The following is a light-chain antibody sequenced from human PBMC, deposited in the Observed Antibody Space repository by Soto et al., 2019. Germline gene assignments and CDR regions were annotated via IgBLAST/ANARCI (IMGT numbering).Light chain of an antibody. CDR1: SSNIGAGYS. CDR3: QSYDSSLSAL. CDR2: GNS. J-gene: IGLJ2*01. Sequence: QSVLTQPPSVSGAPGQRVTISCTGSSSNIGAGYSVHWYQQLPGTAPKLLIYGNSNRPSGVPDRFAGSNSGTSASLAITGLQPEDEADYYCQSYDSSLSALFGGGTKVTVL. V-gene: IGLV1-40*01.